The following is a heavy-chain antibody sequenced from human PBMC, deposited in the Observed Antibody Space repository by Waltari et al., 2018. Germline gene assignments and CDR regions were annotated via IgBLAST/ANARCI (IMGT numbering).Heavy chain of an antibody. V-gene: IGHV3-74*01. J-gene: IGHJ4*02. CDR3: ARDTPGDGIDY. D-gene: IGHD7-27*01. CDR2: VNHDGTHT. CDR1: GFSFSDYW. Sequence: DVQLVESGGGIGQPGGSLRLSCVASGFSFSDYWMHWVRQDPGKGLVWVAHVNHDGTHTTYADSVKGRFTVSRDNAKNTVYLQMNSLRADDTAVYFCARDTPGDGIDYWGQGTLVTVSS.